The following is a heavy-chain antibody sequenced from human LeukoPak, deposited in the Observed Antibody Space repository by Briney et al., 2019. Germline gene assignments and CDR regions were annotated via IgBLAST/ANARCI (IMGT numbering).Heavy chain of an antibody. CDR3: AKGKTYLDAFDI. J-gene: IGHJ3*02. D-gene: IGHD3-10*01. CDR2: ISGSGGST. CDR1: GFTFSSYA. Sequence: GGSLRLSCAASGFTFSSYAMSWVRQAPGKGLEWVSAISGSGGSTYYADSVRGRFTISRDNSKNTLYLQMNSLRADDTAVYYCAKGKTYLDAFDIWGQGTMVTVSS. V-gene: IGHV3-23*01.